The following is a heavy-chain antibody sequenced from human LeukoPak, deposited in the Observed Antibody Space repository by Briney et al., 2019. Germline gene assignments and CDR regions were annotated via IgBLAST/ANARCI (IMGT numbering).Heavy chain of an antibody. D-gene: IGHD2-21*02. CDR3: ARLGGYGDWGDY. V-gene: IGHV4-4*07. J-gene: IGHJ4*02. Sequence: LETLSLTCTVSGGSIGNFYWSWIRQPAGEGLELIGRVTVATTNYNPSLKSRVTMSVTKSKNQFSLKLNSVTAADTGIYYCARLGGYGDWGDYWGQGILVTVSS. CDR1: GGSIGNFY. CDR2: VTVATT.